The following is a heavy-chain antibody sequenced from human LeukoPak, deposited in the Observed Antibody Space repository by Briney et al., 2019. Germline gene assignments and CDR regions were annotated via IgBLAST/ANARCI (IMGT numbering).Heavy chain of an antibody. J-gene: IGHJ4*02. D-gene: IGHD2-2*01. CDR3: ARGGVYQLLWVYYFDY. V-gene: IGHV4-34*01. Sequence: SETLSLTCAVYGGSFSGYYWSWIRQPPGKGLEWIGEINHSGSTDYNPSLKSRVTISVDTSKNQFSLKLSSVTAADTAVYYCARGGVYQLLWVYYFDYWGQGTLVTVSS. CDR1: GGSFSGYY. CDR2: INHSGST.